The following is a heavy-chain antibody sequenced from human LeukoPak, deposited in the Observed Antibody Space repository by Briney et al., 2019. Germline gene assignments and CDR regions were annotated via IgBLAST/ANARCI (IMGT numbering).Heavy chain of an antibody. CDR3: ARACSSTSCLYYYGMDV. Sequence: GASVKVSCKASGYTFTSYGISWVRQAPGQGLEWMGWISACNGNTNYAQKLQGRVTMTIDTSTSTAYMELRSLRSDDTAVYYCARACSSTSCLYYYGMDVWGQGTTVTVSS. V-gene: IGHV1-18*01. CDR1: GYTFTSYG. CDR2: ISACNGNT. J-gene: IGHJ6*02. D-gene: IGHD2-2*01.